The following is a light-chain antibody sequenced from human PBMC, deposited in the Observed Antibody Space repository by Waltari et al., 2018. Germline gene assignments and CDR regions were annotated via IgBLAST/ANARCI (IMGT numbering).Light chain of an antibody. V-gene: IGKV4-1*01. Sequence: DIVMTQSPDSLSVSLGERATINCKSSQSVFYSSNNKNYLAWYQKKPGQPPKLFIYWASTRESGVPERFSGSGSGTDFSLTISSLQAEDVAVYYCQQYYNYYSFGQGTKLEIK. J-gene: IGKJ2*03. CDR1: QSVFYSSNNKNY. CDR2: WAS. CDR3: QQYYNYYS.